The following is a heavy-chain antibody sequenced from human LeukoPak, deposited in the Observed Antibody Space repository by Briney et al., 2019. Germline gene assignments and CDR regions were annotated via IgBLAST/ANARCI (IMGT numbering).Heavy chain of an antibody. V-gene: IGHV3-23*01. CDR2: ISGST. CDR3: AKDYSGSYTNFDY. J-gene: IGHJ4*02. D-gene: IGHD1-26*01. CDR1: GFTFRSYV. Sequence: GGSLRLSCAASGFTFRSYVMSWVRQAPGEGLEWVSAISGSTYYADSVKGRFTISRDNSKNTLYLQMNSLSAEDTAVYYCAKDYSGSYTNFDYWGQGTLVTVSS.